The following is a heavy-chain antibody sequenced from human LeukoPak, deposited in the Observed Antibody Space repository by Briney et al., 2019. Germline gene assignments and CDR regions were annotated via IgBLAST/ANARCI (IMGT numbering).Heavy chain of an antibody. CDR3: ATDRKVRGVIIRPYYYYYYGMDA. V-gene: IGHV1-24*01. Sequence: ASVKVSCKVSGYTLTELSMHWVRQAPGKGLEWMGGFDPEDGETIYAQKFQGRVTMTEDTSTDTAYMELSSLRSEDTAVYYCATDRKVRGVIIRPYYYYYYGMDAWGQGTTVTVSS. J-gene: IGHJ6*02. CDR2: FDPEDGET. D-gene: IGHD3-10*01. CDR1: GYTLTELS.